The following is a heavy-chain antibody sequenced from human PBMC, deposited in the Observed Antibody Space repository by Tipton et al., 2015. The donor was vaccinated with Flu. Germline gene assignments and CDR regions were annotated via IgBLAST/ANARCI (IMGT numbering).Heavy chain of an antibody. V-gene: IGHV4-61*01. D-gene: IGHD3-3*01. J-gene: IGHJ5*02. CDR3: ARVQYYDFWSGYYP. CDR2: IYYSGST. Sequence: PSLTCTVSGGSVSSGSYYWSWIRQPPGKGLEWIGYIYYSGSTNYNPSLKSRVTISVDTSKNQFSLKLSSVTAADTAVYYCARVQYYDFWSGYYPWGQGTLVTVSS. CDR1: GGSVSSGSYY.